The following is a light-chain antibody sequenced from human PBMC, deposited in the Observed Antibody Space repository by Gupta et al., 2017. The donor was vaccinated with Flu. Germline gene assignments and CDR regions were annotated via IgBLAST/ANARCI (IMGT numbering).Light chain of an antibody. CDR1: QDISSW. J-gene: IGKJ4*01. CDR3: QQANSFHPGLT. CDR2: AAS. Sequence: DIQMTQSPSSVSASVGDRVTITCLASQDISSWLDWYQQKPGKAPKPLIYAASSLQCGVPSRLSGSGSGTDFTFTISSRHLEVFATYSCQQANSFHPGLTFGGGTKVEIK. V-gene: IGKV1D-12*01.